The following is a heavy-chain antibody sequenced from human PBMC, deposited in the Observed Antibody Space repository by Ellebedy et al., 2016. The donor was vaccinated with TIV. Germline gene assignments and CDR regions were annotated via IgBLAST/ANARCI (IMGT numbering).Heavy chain of an antibody. CDR2: INQDGSEK. D-gene: IGHD2-15*01. CDR1: GISFSRHG. V-gene: IGHV3-7*01. Sequence: GGSLRLXXATSGISFSRHGVHWVRQAPGKGLEWVANINQDGSEKNSVDSVKGRFTISRDNAKKSLYLQMNSLRAEDTAVYYCARERISSLDYWGQGTLVTVSS. CDR3: ARERISSLDY. J-gene: IGHJ4*02.